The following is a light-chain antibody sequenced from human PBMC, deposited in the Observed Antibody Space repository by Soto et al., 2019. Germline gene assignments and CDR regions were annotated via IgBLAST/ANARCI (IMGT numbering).Light chain of an antibody. CDR1: QGIRND. V-gene: IGKV1-6*01. Sequence: AIQMTQSPSSLSASVGDRVTITCRASQGIRNDLGWYQQKPGKAPKLLIYAASSIESGVPSRFSGSGSGTDFTLTISSLQPEDFAVYYCQQDYSYPRTFGQGTKVEIK. CDR2: AAS. J-gene: IGKJ1*01. CDR3: QQDYSYPRT.